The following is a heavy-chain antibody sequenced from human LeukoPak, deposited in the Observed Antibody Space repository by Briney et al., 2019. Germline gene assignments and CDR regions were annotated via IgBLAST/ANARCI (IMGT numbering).Heavy chain of an antibody. V-gene: IGHV1-2*02. J-gene: IGHJ4*02. Sequence: ASVKVSCKASGYTFTGYYTHWVRQAPGQGLEWMGWINPNSGGTSYAQKFQGRVTMTRDTSTSTVYMELSSLRSEDTAVYYCARDWAPEQGGGTYYFDYWGQGTLVTVSS. CDR3: ARDWAPEQGGGTYYFDY. CDR2: INPNSGGT. CDR1: GYTFTGYY. D-gene: IGHD1-14*01.